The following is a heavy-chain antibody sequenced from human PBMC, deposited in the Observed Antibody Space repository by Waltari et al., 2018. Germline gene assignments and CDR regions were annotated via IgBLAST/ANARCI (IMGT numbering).Heavy chain of an antibody. V-gene: IGHV3-23*01. Sequence: EVQLLESGGGLVQPGGSLRLSCAASGFTFSSYAMSWVRQAPGKGCEGVQSSRVSGAAIYYADSVKGRFTISRDNSKNTLYLQMISLRAEDTAVYYCAEAGLYVRDYYYDYSMGVWGQGTTVTVSS. CDR2: SRVSGAAI. J-gene: IGHJ6*02. CDR3: AEAGLYVRDYYYDYSMGV. CDR1: GFTFSSYA. D-gene: IGHD3-16*01.